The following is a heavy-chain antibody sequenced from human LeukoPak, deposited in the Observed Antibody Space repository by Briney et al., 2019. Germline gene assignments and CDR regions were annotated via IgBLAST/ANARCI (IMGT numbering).Heavy chain of an antibody. CDR2: IYYSGST. CDR3: ASGTYYDFWSGYWNY. Sequence: PSETLSLTCTVSGGSISSYYWSWIRQSPGKGLEWIGYIYYSGSTNYNPSLKSRVTISVDTSKNQFSLKLSSVTAADTAVYYCASGTYYDFWSGYWNYWGQGTLVTVSS. V-gene: IGHV4-59*01. J-gene: IGHJ4*02. D-gene: IGHD3-3*01. CDR1: GGSISSYY.